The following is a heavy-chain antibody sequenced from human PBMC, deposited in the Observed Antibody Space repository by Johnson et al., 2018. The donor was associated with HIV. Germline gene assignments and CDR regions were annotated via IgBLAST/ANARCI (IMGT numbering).Heavy chain of an antibody. V-gene: IGHV3-20*04. CDR3: PRDKYGVPSGTFDI. Sequence: VQLVESGGGVLLPGGSLRLSCAAAGFSFDDYGMNWVRQAPGKGLEWVSGITWTGGTTGYSDSVKGRFTISRDTAKNSLYLQINSLRAEDTAFYYCPRDKYGVPSGTFDIWGQGTMVTVSS. D-gene: IGHD4-17*01. CDR2: ITWTGGTT. J-gene: IGHJ3*02. CDR1: GFSFDDYG.